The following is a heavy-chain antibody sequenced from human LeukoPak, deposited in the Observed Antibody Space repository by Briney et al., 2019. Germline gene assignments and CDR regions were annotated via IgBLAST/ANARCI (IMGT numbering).Heavy chain of an antibody. CDR3: ARDSGSTNYFYGMDV. Sequence: SETLSLTCTVSGGSINNYYWSWIRQPPGKGLEWIGYIYYTGSTNYNPSLKSRVTISVDTSKNQFSLKLTSVTAADTAVYYCARDSGSTNYFYGMDVWGQGTTVTVSS. V-gene: IGHV4-59*01. D-gene: IGHD3-10*01. CDR1: GGSINNYY. J-gene: IGHJ6*02. CDR2: IYYTGST.